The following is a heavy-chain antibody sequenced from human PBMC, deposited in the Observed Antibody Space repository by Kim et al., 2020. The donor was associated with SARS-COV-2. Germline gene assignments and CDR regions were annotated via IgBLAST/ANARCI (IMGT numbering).Heavy chain of an antibody. J-gene: IGHJ3*02. Sequence: ASVKVSCKASGYTFTGYYMHWVRQAPGQGLEWMGWINPNSGGTNYAQKFQGWVTMTRDTSISTAYMELSRLRSDDTAVYYCARVKLSEDCSGYYRKGAFDIWGQGTMVTVSS. CDR3: ARVKLSEDCSGYYRKGAFDI. CDR2: INPNSGGT. CDR1: GYTFTGYY. V-gene: IGHV1-2*04. D-gene: IGHD3-22*01.